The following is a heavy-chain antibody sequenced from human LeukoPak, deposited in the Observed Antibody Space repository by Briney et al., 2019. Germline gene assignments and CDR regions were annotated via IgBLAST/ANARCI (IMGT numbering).Heavy chain of an antibody. CDR1: GYSIRSGDY. V-gene: IGHV4-38-2*01. CDR3: ARTPGITMVRGVIISAFDI. Sequence: SETLSLTCAVSGYSIRSGDYWGWIRQSPGKGLEWIGSIYHSGSTHYNPSLKSRVTISVDTSKNQFSLKLSSVTAADTAVYYCARTPGITMVRGVIISAFDIWGQGTMVTVSS. CDR2: IYHSGST. D-gene: IGHD3-10*01. J-gene: IGHJ3*02.